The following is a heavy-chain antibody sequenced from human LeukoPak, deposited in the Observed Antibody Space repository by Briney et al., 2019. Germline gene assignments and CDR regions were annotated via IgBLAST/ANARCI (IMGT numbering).Heavy chain of an antibody. J-gene: IGHJ6*02. D-gene: IGHD3-3*01. CDR3: ASVYDFWSGYYREPPPHYGMDV. V-gene: IGHV3-74*01. Sequence: GGSLRLSCAASGFTFSSYWMHWVRQAPGKGLVWVSRINSDGGSTSYADSVKGRFTISRDNAKNTLYLQMNSLRAEDTAVYYCASVYDFWSGYYREPPPHYGMDVWGQGTTVTVSS. CDR2: INSDGGST. CDR1: GFTFSSYW.